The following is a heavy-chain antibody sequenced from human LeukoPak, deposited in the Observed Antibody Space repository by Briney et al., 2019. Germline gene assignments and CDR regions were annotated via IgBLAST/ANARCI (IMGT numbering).Heavy chain of an antibody. J-gene: IGHJ6*03. D-gene: IGHD2-2*02. CDR1: GFTFSSYA. V-gene: IGHV3-23*01. CDR3: AKSSGICSSTSCYTDYYYYMDV. Sequence: GGSLRLSCAASGFTFSSYAMSWVRQAPGKGLEWFSAISGSGGSTYYADSVKGRFTISRDNSKNTLYLQMNSLRAEDTAVYYCAKSSGICSSTSCYTDYYYYMDVWGKGTTVTVSS. CDR2: ISGSGGST.